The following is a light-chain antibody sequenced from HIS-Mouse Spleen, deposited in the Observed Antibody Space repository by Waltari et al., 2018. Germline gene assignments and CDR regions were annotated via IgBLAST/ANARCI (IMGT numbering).Light chain of an antibody. V-gene: IGKV3-20*01. CDR2: GAS. CDR3: QQYGSSPPNT. J-gene: IGKJ2*01. Sequence: EMVLTQSPGTLPLSPGERATLSCRASQSVSSSYLAWYQQKPGQAPRLLIYGASSRATGIPDRFSGSGSGTDFTLTISRLEPEDFAVYYCQQYGSSPPNTFGQGTKLEIK. CDR1: QSVSSSY.